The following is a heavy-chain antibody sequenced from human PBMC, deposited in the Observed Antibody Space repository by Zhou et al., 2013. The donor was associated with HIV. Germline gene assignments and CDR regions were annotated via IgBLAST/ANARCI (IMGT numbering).Heavy chain of an antibody. CDR1: GYSFSGHY. Sequence: QVQLMQSGAEVRKPGASVKVSCKASGYSFSGHYVFWVRQAPGQGLEWMGLINPGIGSTYYAEKFQGRITVTRDTSTNTVNMQLGTLTSEDTAVYYCNRGMQQWVNDAFDIWGQGTMVTVSS. V-gene: IGHV1-46*03. D-gene: IGHD6-13*01. J-gene: IGHJ3*02. CDR3: NRGMQQWVNDAFDI. CDR2: INPGIGST.